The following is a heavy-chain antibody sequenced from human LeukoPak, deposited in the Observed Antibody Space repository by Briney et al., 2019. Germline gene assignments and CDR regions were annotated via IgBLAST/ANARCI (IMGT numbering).Heavy chain of an antibody. D-gene: IGHD6-13*01. V-gene: IGHV3-21*01. CDR3: AKAAAAGYKLIRIYYYYGMDV. Sequence: GGSLRLSCAASGFTFSSYWMSWVRQAPGKGLEWVSSISSSSSYIYYADSVKGRFTISRDNAKSSLYLQMNSLRAEDTAVYYCAKAAAAGYKLIRIYYYYGMDVWGKGTTVTVSS. CDR1: GFTFSSYW. J-gene: IGHJ6*04. CDR2: ISSSSSYI.